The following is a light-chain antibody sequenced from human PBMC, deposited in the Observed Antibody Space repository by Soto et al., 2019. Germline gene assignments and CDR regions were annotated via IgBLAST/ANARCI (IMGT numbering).Light chain of an antibody. V-gene: IGKV3-15*01. Sequence: EIVMTQSPATLSVSPGERATLSCRDSQSVSNNLAWYQQKPGQAPRLLIYFASTRATGIPARFSGSGSGTQFTLTITSLQSEDVAVYYCQHYDEWPLTFGGGTKVETK. CDR2: FAS. CDR1: QSVSNN. CDR3: QHYDEWPLT. J-gene: IGKJ4*01.